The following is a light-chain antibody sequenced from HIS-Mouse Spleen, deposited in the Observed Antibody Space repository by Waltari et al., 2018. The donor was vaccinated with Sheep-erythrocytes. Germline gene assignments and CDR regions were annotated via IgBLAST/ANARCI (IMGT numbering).Light chain of an antibody. CDR3: SSYTSSSTLVV. CDR1: SSDVGGYNY. Sequence: QSALTQPASVSGSPGQSITISCTGTSSDVGGYNYVSWYQQHPGKAPKLMIYEVSNRPSWVSNRFSGSKSGNTASLPISGLQAEDEADYYCSSYTSSSTLVVFGGGTKLTVL. J-gene: IGLJ2*01. CDR2: EVS. V-gene: IGLV2-14*01.